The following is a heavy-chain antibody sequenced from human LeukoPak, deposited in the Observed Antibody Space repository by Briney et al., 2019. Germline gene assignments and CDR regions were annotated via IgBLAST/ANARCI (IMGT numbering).Heavy chain of an antibody. V-gene: IGHV3-30*18. J-gene: IGHJ6*02. CDR1: GFTFSSYG. Sequence: GGSLRLSCAASGFTFSSYGMHWVRQAPGKGLEWVAVISYDGSNKYYADSVKGRFTISRDNSKNTLYLQMNSLRAEDTAVYYCAKEVYDSSGYYYFYYYYYGMDVWGQGTTVTVSS. D-gene: IGHD3-22*01. CDR3: AKEVYDSSGYYYFYYYYYGMDV. CDR2: ISYDGSNK.